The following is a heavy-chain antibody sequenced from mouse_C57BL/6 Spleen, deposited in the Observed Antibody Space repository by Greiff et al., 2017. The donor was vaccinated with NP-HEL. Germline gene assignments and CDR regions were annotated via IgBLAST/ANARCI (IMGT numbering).Heavy chain of an antibody. Sequence: EVHLVESGPELVKPGASVKISCKASGYTFTDYYMNWVKQSHGKSLEWIGDINPNNGGTSYNQKFKGKATLTVDKSSSTAYMELRSLTSEDSAVYYCASGYYAMDYWGQGTSVTVSS. CDR3: ASGYYAMDY. V-gene: IGHV1-26*01. CDR2: INPNNGGT. CDR1: GYTFTDYY. J-gene: IGHJ4*01.